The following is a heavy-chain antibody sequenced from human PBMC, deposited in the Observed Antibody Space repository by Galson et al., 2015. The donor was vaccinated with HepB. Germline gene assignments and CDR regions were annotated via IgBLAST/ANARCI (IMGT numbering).Heavy chain of an antibody. CDR1: GFTFSSYS. CDR3: ATLSRNCGGDCYSREGVDY. D-gene: IGHD2-21*01. V-gene: IGHV3-48*01. CDR2: ISSSSSTI. J-gene: IGHJ4*02. Sequence: SLRLSCAASGFTFSSYSMNWVRQAPGKGLEWVSYISSSSSTIYYADSVKGRFTISRDNAKNSLYLQMNSLRAEDTAVYYCATLSRNCGGDCYSREGVDYWGQGTLVTVSS.